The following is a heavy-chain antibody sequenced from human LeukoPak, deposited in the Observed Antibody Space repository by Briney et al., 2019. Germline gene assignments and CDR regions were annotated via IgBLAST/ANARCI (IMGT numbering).Heavy chain of an antibody. V-gene: IGHV7-4-1*02. D-gene: IGHD2-2*01. CDR1: GYTFTNYA. J-gene: IGHJ5*02. CDR2: INTDTGNP. CDR3: ARTLFGDQYQLLHNWFDP. Sequence: GASVKVSCKASGYTFTNYAMNWVRQAPGQGLEWMGWINTDTGNPTYAQGFTGRLVFPSDTSASTAYLQISSLKAEDTAVYYCARTLFGDQYQLLHNWFDPWGQGTLVTVSS.